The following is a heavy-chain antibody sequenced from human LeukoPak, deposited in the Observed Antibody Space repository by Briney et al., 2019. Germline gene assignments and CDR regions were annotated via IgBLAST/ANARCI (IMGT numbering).Heavy chain of an antibody. V-gene: IGHV3-7*04. CDR1: EFTFSNYW. Sequence: GGSLRLSCAASEFTFSNYWMTWVRQAPGEGLQWVANIKQDGSESHYVDSVKGRFTISRDNTKNSLYLQMNSLRVEDTAVYYCSRGRVTAAGSQDFWGQGTLVTVSS. CDR3: SRGRVTAAGSQDF. D-gene: IGHD6-25*01. J-gene: IGHJ4*02. CDR2: IKQDGSES.